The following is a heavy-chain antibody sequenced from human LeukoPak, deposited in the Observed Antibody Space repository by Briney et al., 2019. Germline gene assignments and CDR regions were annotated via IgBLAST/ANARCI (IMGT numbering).Heavy chain of an antibody. CDR2: ISSSGSTI. J-gene: IGHJ4*02. V-gene: IGHV3-11*01. CDR1: GFTFSDYY. CDR3: AKASGYSFGYLDY. Sequence: GGSLRLSCAASGFTFSDYYMSWIRQAPGKGLEWVSYISSSGSTIYYADSVKGRFTISRDNAKNSLYLQMNSLRAEDTALYYCAKASGYSFGYLDYWGQGTLVTVSS. D-gene: IGHD5-18*01.